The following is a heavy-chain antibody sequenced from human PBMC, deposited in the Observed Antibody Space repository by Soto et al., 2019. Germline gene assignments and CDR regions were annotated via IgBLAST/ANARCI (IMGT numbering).Heavy chain of an antibody. J-gene: IGHJ4*02. V-gene: IGHV1-18*01. CDR1: GGTFSSYT. CDR2: ISAYNGNT. CDR3: ARIRDLRFFDWLYFDY. Sequence: ASVKVSCKASGGTFSSYTISWVRQAPGQGLEWMGWISAYNGNTNYAQKFQGRVTMTTDTSTTTAYMELRSLRSDDTAVFYCARIRDLRFFDWLYFDYWGQGTLVTVSS. D-gene: IGHD3-9*01.